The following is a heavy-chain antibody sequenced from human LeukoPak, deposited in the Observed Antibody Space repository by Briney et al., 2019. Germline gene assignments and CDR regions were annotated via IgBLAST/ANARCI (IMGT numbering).Heavy chain of an antibody. D-gene: IGHD2-2*01. CDR3: ARDGQVPAAGDYYYYGMDV. CDR2: ISSSSTYI. J-gene: IGHJ6*02. CDR1: GFTFRSYS. V-gene: IGHV3-21*01. Sequence: PGGSLRLSCAASGFTFRSYSINWVRQAPGKGLEWVSSISSSSTYIYYADSVKGRFTISRDNSKNTLYLQMNSLRAEDTAVYYCARDGQVPAAGDYYYYGMDVWGQGTTVTVSS.